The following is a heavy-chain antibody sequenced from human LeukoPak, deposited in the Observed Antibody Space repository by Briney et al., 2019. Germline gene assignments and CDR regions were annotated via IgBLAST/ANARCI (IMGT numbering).Heavy chain of an antibody. CDR2: IYYSGST. Sequence: KASETLSLTCTVSGGSISSYYWSWIRQPPGKGLEWIGYIYYSGSTNYNPSLKSRVTISVDTSKNQFSLKLSSVTAADTAVYYCARVFWNDYGDLYYFDYWGQGTLVTVSS. J-gene: IGHJ4*02. D-gene: IGHD4-17*01. CDR3: ARVFWNDYGDLYYFDY. V-gene: IGHV4-59*01. CDR1: GGSISSYY.